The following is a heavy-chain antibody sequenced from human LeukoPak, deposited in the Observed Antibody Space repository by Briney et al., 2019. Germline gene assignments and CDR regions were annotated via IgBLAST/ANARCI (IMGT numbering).Heavy chain of an antibody. V-gene: IGHV3-30*03. J-gene: IGHJ4*02. CDR1: GFTFSSYG. CDR2: ISYDGSNK. D-gene: IGHD4-17*01. Sequence: GRSLRLSCAASGFTFSSYGMHWVRQAPGKGLEWVAVISYDGSNKYYADSVKGRFTISRDNSKNTLYLQMNSLRAEDTAVYYCAADDYGAYFDYWGQGTLVTVSS. CDR3: AADDYGAYFDY.